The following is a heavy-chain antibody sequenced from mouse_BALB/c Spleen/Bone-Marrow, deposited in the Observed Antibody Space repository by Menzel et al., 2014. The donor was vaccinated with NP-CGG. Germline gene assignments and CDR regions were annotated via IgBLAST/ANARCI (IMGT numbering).Heavy chain of an antibody. CDR3: ARSADWYFGV. V-gene: IGHV3-2*02. Sequence: EVQLQQSGPGLVKPSQSLSLTCTVTGYSITSDYAWHWIRQFPGNKLEWMGYISYSGSTRYYPYLKRRLCITRDPSKNHFFLQLNSVTNEDTATYYCARSADWYFGVWGAGTPVTVSS. CDR2: ISYSGST. J-gene: IGHJ1*01. CDR1: GYSITSDYA.